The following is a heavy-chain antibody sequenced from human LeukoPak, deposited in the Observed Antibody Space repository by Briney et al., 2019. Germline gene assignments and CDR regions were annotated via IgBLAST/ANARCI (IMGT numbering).Heavy chain of an antibody. J-gene: IGHJ4*02. CDR3: ARSSGSQYSGSYLDY. CDR1: GFTLSSNW. Sequence: GGSLRLSCAASGFTLSSNWMSWVRQAPEKGLEWVANIKQDGSEKYYVDSVKGRFTISRDNAKNSLYLQMNSLRAEDTAVYYCARSSGSQYSGSYLDYWGQGTLVTVSS. CDR2: IKQDGSEK. D-gene: IGHD1-26*01. V-gene: IGHV3-7*01.